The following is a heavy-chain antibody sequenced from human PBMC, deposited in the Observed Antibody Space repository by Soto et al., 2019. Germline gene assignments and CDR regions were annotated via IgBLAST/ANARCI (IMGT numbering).Heavy chain of an antibody. D-gene: IGHD2-21*02. J-gene: IGHJ4*02. CDR2: ISWNSGSI. CDR1: GFTFNDYA. V-gene: IGHV3-9*01. Sequence: GGSLRLSCAASGFTFNDYAMHWVRQAPGKGLEWVSGISWNSGSIDYAASVKGRFTISRDNAKNSLYLQMNSLRAEDTALYFCARGPVVTTSRFDQWGQGMLVTVSS. CDR3: ARGPVVTTSRFDQ.